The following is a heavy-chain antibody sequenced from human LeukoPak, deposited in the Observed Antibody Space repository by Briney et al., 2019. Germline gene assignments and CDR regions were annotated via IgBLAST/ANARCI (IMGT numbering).Heavy chain of an antibody. CDR3: ARDRSSGGAFDI. CDR1: GFALSDYY. CDR2: ITSSGSTI. D-gene: IGHD3-10*01. J-gene: IGHJ3*02. Sequence: GGTLRLSCAGSGFALSDYYMTWIRQAPGKGLEWISYITSSGSTIHYADSVKGRFTISRDNAKNSVYLEMNDLRLEDTALYYCARDRSSGGAFDIWGRGTMVTVSS. V-gene: IGHV3-11*01.